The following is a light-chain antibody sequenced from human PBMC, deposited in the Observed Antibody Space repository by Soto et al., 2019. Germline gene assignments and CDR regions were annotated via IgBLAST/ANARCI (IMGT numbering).Light chain of an antibody. J-gene: IGKJ1*01. CDR3: QQYGSSSWT. V-gene: IGKV3-20*01. Sequence: EIVLTQSPGTLSLSPGERATLSCRASQSVSSSYLAWYQQKPGQPPRLLIYGASTRGTGIPDRFSGSGSGTDLPLTISRLEPEDFGVYYCQQYGSSSWTFGHGTKVEI. CDR2: GAS. CDR1: QSVSSSY.